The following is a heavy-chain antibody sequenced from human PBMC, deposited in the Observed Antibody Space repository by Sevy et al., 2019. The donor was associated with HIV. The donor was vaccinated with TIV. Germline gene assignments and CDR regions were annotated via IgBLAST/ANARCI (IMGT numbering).Heavy chain of an antibody. J-gene: IGHJ6*02. Sequence: GGSLRLSCAASGFTFSSYWMSWVRQAPGKGLEWVANIKQDGSEKYYVDSVKGRFTISRDNAKNSLYLQMNSLRAEDWAVYYCARRSRGGWYHYYYGMDVLGQGTTVTGSS. CDR2: IKQDGSEK. CDR3: ARRSRGGWYHYYYGMDV. CDR1: GFTFSSYW. D-gene: IGHD6-19*01. V-gene: IGHV3-7*01.